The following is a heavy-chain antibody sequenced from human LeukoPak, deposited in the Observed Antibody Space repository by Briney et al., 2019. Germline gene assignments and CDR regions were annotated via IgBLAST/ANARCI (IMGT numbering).Heavy chain of an antibody. J-gene: IGHJ4*02. Sequence: SETLSLTCTVSGGSINSGDYYWSSIRQPPGKGLEWIGYISNSGSTYYNPSLESRVSISLDTSKNRFSLKLTSVTAADTAVYYCARDRFPGGSADVWGQGTLVTVSS. D-gene: IGHD3-16*01. V-gene: IGHV4-30-4*01. CDR2: ISNSGST. CDR3: ARDRFPGGSADV. CDR1: GGSINSGDYY.